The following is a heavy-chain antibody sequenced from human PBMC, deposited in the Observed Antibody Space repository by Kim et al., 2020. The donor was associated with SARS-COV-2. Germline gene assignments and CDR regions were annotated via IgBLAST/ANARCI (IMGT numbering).Heavy chain of an antibody. D-gene: IGHD2-21*02. V-gene: IGHV4-39*01. CDR1: GGSISSSSYY. CDR3: ARRPTAMNPTDDY. CDR2: IYYSGST. J-gene: IGHJ4*02. Sequence: SETLSLTCTVSGGSISSSSYYWGWIRQPPGKGLEWIGSIYYSGSTYYNPSLKSRVTISVDTSKNQFSLKLSSVTAADTAVYYCARRPTAMNPTDDYWGQGTLVTVSS.